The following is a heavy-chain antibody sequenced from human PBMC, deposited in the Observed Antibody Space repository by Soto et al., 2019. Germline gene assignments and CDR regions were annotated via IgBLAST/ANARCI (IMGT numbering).Heavy chain of an antibody. V-gene: IGHV4-31*03. CDR1: GGSISSGGYY. Sequence: TLSLTCTVSGGSISSGGYYWSWIRQHPGKGLEWIGYIYYSGSTYYNPSLKSRVTISVDTSKNQFSLKLSSVTAADTAVYYCARWPQLKPRFDYWGQGTLVPVSS. CDR3: ARWPQLKPRFDY. J-gene: IGHJ4*02. CDR2: IYYSGST. D-gene: IGHD1-1*01.